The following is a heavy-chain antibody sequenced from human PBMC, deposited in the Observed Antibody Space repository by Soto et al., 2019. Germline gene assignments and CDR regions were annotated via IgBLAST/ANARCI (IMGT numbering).Heavy chain of an antibody. D-gene: IGHD2-21*02. CDR2: IYYSGST. J-gene: IGHJ6*03. Sequence: SETLSLTCTVSGGSISSSSYYWGWIRQPPGKGLEWIGYIYYSGSTNYNPSLKSRVTISVDTSKNQFSLKLSSVTAADTAVYYCARRQGVTASYYYYMDVWGKGTTVTVSS. V-gene: IGHV4-61*05. CDR1: GGSISSSSYY. CDR3: ARRQGVTASYYYYMDV.